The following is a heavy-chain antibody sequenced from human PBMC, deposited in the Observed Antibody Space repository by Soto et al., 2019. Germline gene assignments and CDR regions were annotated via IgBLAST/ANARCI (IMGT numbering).Heavy chain of an antibody. D-gene: IGHD3-10*01. J-gene: IGHJ5*02. Sequence: EVQLVESGGGLVQPGGSLRLSCAASGFTVSSNYMSWVRQAPGKGLEWVSVIYSGGSTYYADSVKGRFTISRDNSKNTLYLQMNSLRAEDTAVYYCASKGPFGSGPGWFDPWGQGTLVTVSS. CDR2: IYSGGST. CDR3: ASKGPFGSGPGWFDP. CDR1: GFTVSSNY. V-gene: IGHV3-66*01.